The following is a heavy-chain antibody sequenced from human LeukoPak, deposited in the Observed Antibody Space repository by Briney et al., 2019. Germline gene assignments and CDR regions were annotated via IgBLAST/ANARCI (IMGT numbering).Heavy chain of an antibody. CDR3: ARGLWFGDENPPYFDY. CDR2: IYTSEST. CDR1: GLTFSSYA. V-gene: IGHV4-4*08. J-gene: IGHJ4*02. D-gene: IGHD3-10*01. Sequence: PGGSLRLSCAASGLTFSSYAMNWVRQAPGKGLEWIGRIYTSESTNYNPSLKSRVTISVDTSRNQFSLKLSSVTAADTAVYYCARGLWFGDENPPYFDYWGQGILVTVSS.